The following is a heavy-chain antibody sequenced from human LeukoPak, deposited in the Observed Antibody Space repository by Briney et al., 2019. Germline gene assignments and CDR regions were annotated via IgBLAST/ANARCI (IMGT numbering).Heavy chain of an antibody. D-gene: IGHD3-22*01. V-gene: IGHV3-15*01. CDR2: IKSKTDGGTT. Sequence: GGSLRLSCAASGFTFSNAWMSWVRQAPGKGLEWVGRIKSKTDGGTTDYAAPVKGRFTISRDDSKNTLYLQTNSLKTEDTAVYYCTTDNYYDSSGPNGNAFDIWGQGTMVTVSS. CDR1: GFTFSNAW. CDR3: TTDNYYDSSGPNGNAFDI. J-gene: IGHJ3*02.